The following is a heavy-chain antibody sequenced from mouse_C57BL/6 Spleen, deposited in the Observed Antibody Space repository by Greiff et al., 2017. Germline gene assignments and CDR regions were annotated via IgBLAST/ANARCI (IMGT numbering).Heavy chain of an antibody. CDR3: ASSTMITTRYYFDY. CDR2: IDPSDSET. D-gene: IGHD2-4*01. Sequence: QVQLQQPGAELVRPGSSVKLSCKASGYTFTSYWMHWVKQRPIQGLEWIGNIDPSDSETHYNQKFKDKATLTVDKSSSTAYMQLSSLTSEDSAVYYCASSTMITTRYYFDYWGQGTTLTVSS. CDR1: GYTFTSYW. V-gene: IGHV1-52*01. J-gene: IGHJ2*01.